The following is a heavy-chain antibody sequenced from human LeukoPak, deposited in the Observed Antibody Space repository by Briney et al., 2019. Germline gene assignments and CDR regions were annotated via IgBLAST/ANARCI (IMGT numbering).Heavy chain of an antibody. CDR1: GFTFSDSY. Sequence: PGGSLRLSCAASGFTFSDSYMSWIRQAPGKGLEWVSFISNSGSTIYYADSVMGRFTISRDNAKNSLYLQMNSLRAEDTAVYYCARRDVFDIWGQGTIVTVSS. CDR3: ARRDVFDI. CDR2: ISNSGSTI. J-gene: IGHJ3*02. V-gene: IGHV3-11*01.